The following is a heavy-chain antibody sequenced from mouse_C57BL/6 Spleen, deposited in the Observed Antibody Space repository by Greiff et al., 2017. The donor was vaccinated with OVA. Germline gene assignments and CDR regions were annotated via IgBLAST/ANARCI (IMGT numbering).Heavy chain of an antibody. J-gene: IGHJ4*01. Sequence: EVQLVESGGGLVQPGGSMKLSCAASGFTFSDAWMDWVRQSPEKGLEWVAEIRNKANNHATYYAESVKGRFTISRDDSKSSVYLQMSSIRADDTVNYYCTRPAQATNYAMDYWGQGTSVTVSS. V-gene: IGHV6-6*01. CDR2: IRNKANNHAT. CDR3: TRPAQATNYAMDY. CDR1: GFTFSDAW. D-gene: IGHD3-2*02.